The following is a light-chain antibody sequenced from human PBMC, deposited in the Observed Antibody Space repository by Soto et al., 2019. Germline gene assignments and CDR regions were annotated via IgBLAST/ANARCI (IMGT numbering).Light chain of an antibody. CDR2: GNS. V-gene: IGLV1-40*01. Sequence: HSLLTQPPSVAGAAGQTVPIPGTGSSSNIGAGYDVHWYQPLPGTAHSLLIYGNSTRPSGVPDRFSGSKSGTSASLAITGLQAEDEADYYCQSYASSLRVFGTGTKSPS. CDR3: QSYASSLRV. CDR1: SSNIGAGYD. J-gene: IGLJ1*01.